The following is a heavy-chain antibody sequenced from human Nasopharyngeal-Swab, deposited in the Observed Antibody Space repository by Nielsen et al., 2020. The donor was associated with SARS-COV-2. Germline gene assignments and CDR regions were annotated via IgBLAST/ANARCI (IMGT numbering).Heavy chain of an antibody. Sequence: WIRQPPGNGLEWVSGVSGSGGTTKYADSVKGRFTISRDNSKNKLYLQMHSLRVEDTAVYYCAKDRYCSGGACYFSGFDYWGLGTLVTVSS. CDR3: AKDRYCSGGACYFSGFDY. CDR2: VSGSGGTT. V-gene: IGHV3-23*01. J-gene: IGHJ4*02. D-gene: IGHD2-15*01.